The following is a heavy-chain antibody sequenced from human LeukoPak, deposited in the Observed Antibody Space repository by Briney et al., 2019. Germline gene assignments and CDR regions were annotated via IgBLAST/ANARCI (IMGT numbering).Heavy chain of an antibody. V-gene: IGHV4-59*08. CDR3: ARHFNSLGAVDI. D-gene: IGHD2-21*01. Sequence: SETLSLTCTVSGGSISSYYWSWIRQPPGKGLEWIGYIHYSGPTDSNPSLKSRVTISVDTSKNQFSLKLTSVTAADTAVYYCARHFNSLGAVDIWGQGTMVTVSS. CDR1: GGSISSYY. CDR2: IHYSGPT. J-gene: IGHJ3*02.